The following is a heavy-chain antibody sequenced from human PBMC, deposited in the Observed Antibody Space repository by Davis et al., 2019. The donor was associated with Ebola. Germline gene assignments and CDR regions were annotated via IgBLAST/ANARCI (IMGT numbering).Heavy chain of an antibody. J-gene: IGHJ4*02. V-gene: IGHV3-74*01. Sequence: PGGSLRLSCVGSEFTFRSYWFHWVRQAPGKGLEWVSRIDTDGSTTNYADSVRGRFTISRDNAKNPLFLQRNSLRADDTAVYYCARDVGGRAGYWGQGTLVTVSS. CDR1: EFTFRSYW. CDR3: ARDVGGRAGY. CDR2: IDTDGSTT.